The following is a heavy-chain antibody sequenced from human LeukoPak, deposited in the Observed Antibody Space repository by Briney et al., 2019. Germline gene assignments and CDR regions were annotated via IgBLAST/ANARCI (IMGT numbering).Heavy chain of an antibody. J-gene: IGHJ4*02. Sequence: ASVKVSCKASGYTFTDYYMHWVRQAPGQGLEWMGWLNPYSGDTNYAQKFQGRVSMTRDTSISTAYMDLSDLRSDDTAVYYCARGRNIEMTTMSGGSDYWGQGTLVTVSS. V-gene: IGHV1-2*02. CDR1: GYTFTDYY. D-gene: IGHD5-24*01. CDR2: LNPYSGDT. CDR3: ARGRNIEMTTMSGGSDY.